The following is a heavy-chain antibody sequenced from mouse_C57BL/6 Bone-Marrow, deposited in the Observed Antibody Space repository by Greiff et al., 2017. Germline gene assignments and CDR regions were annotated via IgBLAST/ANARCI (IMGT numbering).Heavy chain of an antibody. Sequence: DVMLVESGGDLVKPGGSLKLSCAASGFTFSSYGMSWVRQTPDKRLEWVATISSGGSYTYYPDSVKGRFTISRDNAKNTLYLQMSSLKSEDRAMYYCARHHSYGSSFAYWGQGTLVTVSA. CDR3: ARHHSYGSSFAY. V-gene: IGHV5-6*02. J-gene: IGHJ3*01. D-gene: IGHD1-1*01. CDR1: GFTFSSYG. CDR2: ISSGGSYT.